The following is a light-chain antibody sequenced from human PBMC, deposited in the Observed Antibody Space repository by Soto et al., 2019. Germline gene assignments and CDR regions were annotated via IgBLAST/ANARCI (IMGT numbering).Light chain of an antibody. CDR3: QQRSNWPPYT. V-gene: IGKV3-11*01. CDR1: QSVSSY. Sequence: EIVLTQSPATLSLSPGERATLSCRASQSVSSYLAWYQQKPGQDPRLLIYDASNRATGIPARFSGSGSGTDFTLTNSSLEPEDFAVYCCQQRSNWPPYTFGQGTKLEIK. J-gene: IGKJ2*01. CDR2: DAS.